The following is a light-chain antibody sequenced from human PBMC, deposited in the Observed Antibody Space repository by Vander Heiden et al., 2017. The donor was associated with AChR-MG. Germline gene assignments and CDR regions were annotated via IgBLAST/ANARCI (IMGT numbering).Light chain of an antibody. CDR2: GAS. J-gene: IGKJ2*01. Sequence: EIVMTQSPATLSVSPGERATLSCRASQSVSISLVWYQQKPGQAPRLLIFGASTRATGIPARFSGSGSGTEFTLTISSLQSEDLADYYCQQYYNWPYTFGQGTKLEIE. CDR3: QQYYNWPYT. CDR1: QSVSIS. V-gene: IGKV3-15*01.